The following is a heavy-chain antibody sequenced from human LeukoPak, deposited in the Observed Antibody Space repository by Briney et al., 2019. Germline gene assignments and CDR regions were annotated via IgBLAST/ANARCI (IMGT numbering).Heavy chain of an antibody. D-gene: IGHD3-10*01. V-gene: IGHV4-38-2*02. CDR1: GYSISSGYY. CDR2: IYHSGST. Sequence: SETLSLTCTVSGYSISSGYYWGWIRQPPGKGLEWIGSIYHSGSTYYNPSLKSRVTISVDTSKNQFSLKLSSVTAADTAVYYCARDRSSSYGMDVWGQGTTVTVSS. J-gene: IGHJ6*02. CDR3: ARDRSSSYGMDV.